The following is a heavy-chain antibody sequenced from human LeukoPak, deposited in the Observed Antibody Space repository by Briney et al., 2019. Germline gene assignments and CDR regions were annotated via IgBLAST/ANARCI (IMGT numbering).Heavy chain of an antibody. V-gene: IGHV1-18*01. CDR1: GYTFTSYG. J-gene: IGHJ4*02. Sequence: VASVKVSCKASGYTFTSYGISWVRQAPGQGLEWMGWISAYNGNTSYAQKFQGRVTMTRDMSTSTVYMELSSLRSEDTAVYYCARGRRVPAAMGYWGQGTLVTVSS. CDR3: ARGRRVPAAMGY. CDR2: ISAYNGNT. D-gene: IGHD2-2*01.